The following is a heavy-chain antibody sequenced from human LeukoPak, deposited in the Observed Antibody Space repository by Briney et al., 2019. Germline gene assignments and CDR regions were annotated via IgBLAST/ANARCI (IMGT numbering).Heavy chain of an antibody. CDR2: INSGGNT. CDR1: GFTFSSYS. Sequence: PGGSLRLSCAASGFTFSSYSMSWVRQAPGKGLEWVSLINSGGNTYYADSVKGRFTISRDNSKNMLYLQMNSLRAEDTAVYYCAKGGSSSWFDWGQGTLVTVSS. D-gene: IGHD6-13*01. CDR3: AKGGSSSWFD. J-gene: IGHJ4*02. V-gene: IGHV3-23*01.